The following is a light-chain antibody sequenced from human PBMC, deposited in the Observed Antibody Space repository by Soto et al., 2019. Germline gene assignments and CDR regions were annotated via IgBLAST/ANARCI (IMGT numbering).Light chain of an antibody. CDR1: SSDVGGYNF. CDR2: DVT. V-gene: IGLV2-11*01. CDR3: CSYAGSYTHV. J-gene: IGLJ1*01. Sequence: QSVLTQPRSVSGSPGQSVTISCTGTSSDVGGYNFVSWYQQYPGKAPKLIIYDVTKGPSGVPDRFSGSKSGNTASLTISGLQTDDEADYYCCSYAGSYTHVFGTGTKLT.